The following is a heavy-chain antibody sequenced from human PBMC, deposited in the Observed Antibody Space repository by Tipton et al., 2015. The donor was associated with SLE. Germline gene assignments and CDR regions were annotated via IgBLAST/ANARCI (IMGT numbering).Heavy chain of an antibody. CDR1: GGSFSGYY. CDR3: AREVTGIQLGDY. D-gene: IGHD5-18*01. V-gene: IGHV4-34*01. J-gene: IGHJ4*02. CDR2: INHSGST. Sequence: TLSLTCAVYGGSFSGYYWSWIRQPPGKGLEWIGEINHSGSTNYNPSLKSRLTISVDTSKNQFSLKLSSVTAADTAVYYCAREVTGIQLGDYWGQGTLVTVSS.